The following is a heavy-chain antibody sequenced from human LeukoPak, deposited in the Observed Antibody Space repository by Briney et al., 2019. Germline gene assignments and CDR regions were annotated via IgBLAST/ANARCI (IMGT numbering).Heavy chain of an antibody. D-gene: IGHD4-11*01. CDR2: IYPGNSDT. CDR3: ARLMNYGNFVDLSSHFYFDY. J-gene: IGHJ4*02. CDR1: GYSFSTYW. V-gene: IGHV5-51*01. Sequence: GESLQISCKGSGYSFSTYWIGWVRPMPGKGLEWMGIIYPGNSDTRYSPSFQGQVTISADKSISTAYLQWSSLKASDSAMYYCARLMNYGNFVDLSSHFYFDYWGQGTLVTVSS.